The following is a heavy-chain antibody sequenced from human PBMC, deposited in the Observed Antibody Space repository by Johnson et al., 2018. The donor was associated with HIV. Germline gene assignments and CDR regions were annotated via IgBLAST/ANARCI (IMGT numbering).Heavy chain of an antibody. J-gene: IGHJ3*02. CDR3: ARAAAARSTGHDAFDI. Sequence: QVQLVESGGGLVKAGGSLRLSCAASGFTFSTYGMHWVRQAPGKGLEWVAVISHEGIHKFYADSVKGRFTISRDNSKNTLYLQMSSLRVEDTAMYYCARAAAARSTGHDAFDIWGQGTMVTVSS. CDR2: ISHEGIHK. D-gene: IGHD6-6*01. CDR1: GFTFSTYG. V-gene: IGHV3-30*19.